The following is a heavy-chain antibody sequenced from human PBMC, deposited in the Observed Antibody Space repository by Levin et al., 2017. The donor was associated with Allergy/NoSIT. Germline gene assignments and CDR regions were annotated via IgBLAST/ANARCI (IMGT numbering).Heavy chain of an antibody. J-gene: IGHJ4*02. D-gene: IGHD2-2*01. V-gene: IGHV3-74*01. CDR2: ITLDVTDT. Sequence: GESLKISCAASGCTFSRYYMHWVRQAPGKGLVWVSRITLDVTDTYYADSVKGRFTISRDNAENTLFLQMNSLRAEDTAIYYCARGGCSSTSCLDYWGQGILVTVSS. CDR3: ARGGCSSTSCLDY. CDR1: GCTFSRYY.